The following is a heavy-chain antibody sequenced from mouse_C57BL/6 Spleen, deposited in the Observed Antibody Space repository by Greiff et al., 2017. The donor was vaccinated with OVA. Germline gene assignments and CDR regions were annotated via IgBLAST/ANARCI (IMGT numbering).Heavy chain of an antibody. D-gene: IGHD3-1*01. J-gene: IGHJ4*01. CDR3: ARNREYAMDY. V-gene: IGHV1-26*01. CDR2: INPNNGGT. Sequence: VQLQQSGPELVKPGASVKISCKASGYTFTDYYMNWVKQSHGKSLEWIGDINPNNGGTSYNQKFKGKATLTVDKSSSTAYMELRSLTSEDSAVYYCARNREYAMDYWGQGTSVTVSS. CDR1: GYTFTDYY.